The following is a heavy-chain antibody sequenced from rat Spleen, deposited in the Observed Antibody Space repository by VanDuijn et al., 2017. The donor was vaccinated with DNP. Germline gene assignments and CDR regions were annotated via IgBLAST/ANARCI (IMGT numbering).Heavy chain of an antibody. CDR2: ITASGGST. CDR3: AKDAFDY. J-gene: IGHJ2*01. CDR1: GFTFSNYG. V-gene: IGHV5-19*01. Sequence: EVQLVGSGGGLVQSGRSLKLSCAASGFTFSNYGMAWVRQAPKKGLEWVASITASGGSTSYRDSVKGRFTISRDNAKTILYLQMDSLRSEDTATYYCAKDAFDYWGQGVMVTVSS.